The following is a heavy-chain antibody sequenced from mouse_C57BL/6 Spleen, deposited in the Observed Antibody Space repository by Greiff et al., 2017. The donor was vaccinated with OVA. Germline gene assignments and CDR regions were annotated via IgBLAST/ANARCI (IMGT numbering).Heavy chain of an antibody. J-gene: IGHJ1*03. D-gene: IGHD1-1*01. CDR1: GYTFTEYT. V-gene: IGHV1-62-2*01. CDR2: FYSGSGSI. Sequence: QLQQPGAELVKPGASVKLSCKASGYTFTEYTIHWVKQRAGQGLEWIGWFYSGSGSIKYNEKFKDKATLTADKSSSTVYMELSRLTSEDSAVYFCARHDGDYGDWYFDVWGTGTTVTVSS. CDR3: ARHDGDYGDWYFDV.